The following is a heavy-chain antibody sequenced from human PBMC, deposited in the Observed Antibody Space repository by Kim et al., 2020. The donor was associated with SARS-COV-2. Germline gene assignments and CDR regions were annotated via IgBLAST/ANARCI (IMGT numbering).Heavy chain of an antibody. CDR1: GFTFTNYA. V-gene: IGHV3-23*01. Sequence: GGSLRLSCAASGFTFTNYAMGWVRQAPGKGLDWVSFISVGDIAYYADSVKGRFSISRGNSKNTVYLQMNRLSADDTAIYYCARGLVGYSSIWADYFDFWGLGTLVTGSS. CDR3: ARGLVGYSSIWADYFDF. CDR2: ISVGDIA. D-gene: IGHD6-13*01. J-gene: IGHJ4*02.